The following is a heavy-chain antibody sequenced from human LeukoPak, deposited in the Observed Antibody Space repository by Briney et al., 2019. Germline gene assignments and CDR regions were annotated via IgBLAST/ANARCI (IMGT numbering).Heavy chain of an antibody. CDR1: GFIFSSYA. Sequence: GGSLRLSCGASGFIFSSYAMHWVRQAPGKGLEWVAFIRYDGSNEFYADSVQGRFTISRDNSKNTLYLQMNSLGAEDTAVYYCAKDGFYFGSSDYYYFDYWGQGTLVTVSS. D-gene: IGHD3-22*01. CDR3: AKDGFYFGSSDYYYFDY. CDR2: IRYDGSNE. V-gene: IGHV3-30*02. J-gene: IGHJ4*02.